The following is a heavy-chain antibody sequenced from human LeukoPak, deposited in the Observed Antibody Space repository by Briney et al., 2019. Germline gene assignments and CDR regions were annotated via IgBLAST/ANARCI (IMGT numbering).Heavy chain of an antibody. CDR3: ARSRFYGDYETLGY. V-gene: IGHV4-31*03. CDR2: IYYSGST. CDR1: GGSISSGGYY. J-gene: IGHJ4*02. D-gene: IGHD4-17*01. Sequence: SETLSLTCTASGGSISSGGYYWSWIRQHPGKGLEWIGYIYYSGSTYYNPSLKSRVTISVDTSKNQFSLKLSSVTAADTAVYYCARSRFYGDYETLGYWGQGTLVTVSS.